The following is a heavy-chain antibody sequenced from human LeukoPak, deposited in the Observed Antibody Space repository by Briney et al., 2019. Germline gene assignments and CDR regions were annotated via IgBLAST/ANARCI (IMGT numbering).Heavy chain of an antibody. CDR1: GCTFTSYY. Sequence: PEASVKVSCKASGCTFTSYYMHWVRQAPGQGLEWMGIINPSGGSTSYAQKFQGRVTMTRDTSTSTAYMELSSLRSEDTAVYYCARGRDYYDSSGPSTLFDYWGQGTLVTVSS. D-gene: IGHD3-22*01. J-gene: IGHJ4*02. V-gene: IGHV1-46*01. CDR2: INPSGGST. CDR3: ARGRDYYDSSGPSTLFDY.